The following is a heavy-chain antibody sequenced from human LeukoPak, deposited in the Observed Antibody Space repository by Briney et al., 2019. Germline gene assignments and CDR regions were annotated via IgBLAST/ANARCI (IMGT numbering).Heavy chain of an antibody. CDR2: MNPNSGNT. CDR1: GYAFTSYD. CDR3: ARESRSYYDSSGYYYRLFDY. V-gene: IGHV1-8*01. Sequence: ASVKVSCKASGYAFTSYDINWVRQATGQGLEWMGWMNPNSGNTGYAQKFQGRVTMTRNTSISTAYMELSSLRSEDTAVYYCARESRSYYDSSGYYYRLFDYWGQGTLVTVSS. J-gene: IGHJ4*02. D-gene: IGHD3-22*01.